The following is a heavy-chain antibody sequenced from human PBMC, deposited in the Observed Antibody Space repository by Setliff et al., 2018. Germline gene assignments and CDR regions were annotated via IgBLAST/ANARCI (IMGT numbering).Heavy chain of an antibody. CDR2: IYTTGST. J-gene: IGHJ3*02. Sequence: SETLSLTCSVSGASINRDYWSWIRQSAGKGLEWIGYIYTTGSTSYNPSLKSRVTMSVDTSKNQFSLKMRSVTAADAALYYCARKDGDMWGQGTMVTVSS. D-gene: IGHD2-15*01. CDR1: GASINRDY. CDR3: ARKDGDM. V-gene: IGHV4-4*07.